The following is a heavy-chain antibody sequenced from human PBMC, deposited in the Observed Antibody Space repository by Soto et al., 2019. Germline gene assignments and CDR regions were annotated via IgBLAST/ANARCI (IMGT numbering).Heavy chain of an antibody. CDR2: TYYRSKWYN. Sequence: SQTLSLPCAISGDSVSSSSAAWDWIRQSPSRGLEWLGRTYYRSKWYNESAISVKNRASINADTSKNQFSLQLNSVTPQDSAVYYCARSNSWYRDELYYFDSWGQGTLVTVSS. CDR1: GDSVSSSSAA. D-gene: IGHD6-13*01. J-gene: IGHJ4*01. V-gene: IGHV6-1*01. CDR3: ARSNSWYRDELYYFDS.